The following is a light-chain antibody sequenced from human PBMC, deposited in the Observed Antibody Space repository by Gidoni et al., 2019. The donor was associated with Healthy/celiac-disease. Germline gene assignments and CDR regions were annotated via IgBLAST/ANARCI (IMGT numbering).Light chain of an antibody. J-gene: IGLJ1*01. CDR1: SLRSYY. CDR3: NSRDSSGNHLDV. V-gene: IGLV3-19*01. CDR2: GKN. Sequence: SSELTQDPAVSVALGQTVRITCQGDSLRSYYASWYQQKPGQAPVRVIYGKNNRPSGIPDRFSGSSSGNTASLTITGAQAEDEADYYCNSRDSSGNHLDVFGTGTKVTVL.